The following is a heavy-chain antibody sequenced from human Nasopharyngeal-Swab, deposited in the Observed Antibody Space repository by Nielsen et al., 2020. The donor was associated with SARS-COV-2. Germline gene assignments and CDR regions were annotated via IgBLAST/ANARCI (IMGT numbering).Heavy chain of an antibody. CDR1: GFTFSSYG. CDR3: ASEEYSSGWYGFMPKTPNRYYYYGMDV. D-gene: IGHD6-19*01. J-gene: IGHJ6*02. CDR2: ISYDGSNK. Sequence: GESLKISCAASGFTFSSYGMHWVRQAPGKGLEWVAVISYDGSNKYYADSVKGRFTISRDNSKNTLYLQMNSLRAEDTAVYYCASEEYSSGWYGFMPKTPNRYYYYGMDVWGQGTTVTVSS. V-gene: IGHV3-30*03.